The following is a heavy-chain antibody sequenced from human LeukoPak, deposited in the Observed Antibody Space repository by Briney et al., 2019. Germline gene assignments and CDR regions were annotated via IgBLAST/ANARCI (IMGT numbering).Heavy chain of an antibody. CDR2: INPNSGGT. D-gene: IGHD5-18*01. V-gene: IGHV1-2*02. CDR3: ARDSGYSYGGWFDP. Sequence: ASVKVSCKASGYTLTGYYMHWVRQAPGQGLEWMGWINPNSGGTNYAQKFQGRVTMTRDTSISTAYMELSRLRSDDTAVYYCARDSGYSYGGWFDPWGQGTLVTVSS. J-gene: IGHJ5*02. CDR1: GYTLTGYY.